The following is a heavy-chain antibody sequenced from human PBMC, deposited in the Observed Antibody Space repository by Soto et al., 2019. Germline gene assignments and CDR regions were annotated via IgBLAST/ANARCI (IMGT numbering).Heavy chain of an antibody. V-gene: IGHV3-30-3*01. CDR1: GFTFSSYA. J-gene: IGHJ4*02. CDR2: ISYDGSNK. CDR3: ASTYYYGSGSYGPFDY. Sequence: QVQLVESGGGVVRPGRSLRLSCAASGFTFSSYAMHWVRQAPGKGLEWVAVISYDGSNKYYADSVKGRFTISRDNSKNTLYLQMNSLRAEDTAVYYCASTYYYGSGSYGPFDYWGQGTLVTVSS. D-gene: IGHD3-10*01.